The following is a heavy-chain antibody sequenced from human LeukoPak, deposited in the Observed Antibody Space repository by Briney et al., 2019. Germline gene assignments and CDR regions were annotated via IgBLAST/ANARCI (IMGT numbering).Heavy chain of an antibody. D-gene: IGHD7-27*01. CDR1: GGSISSGDYY. CDR2: IYYSGST. Sequence: SQTLSLTCTVSGGSISSGDYYWSWIRQPPGKGLERIGYIYYSGSTYYNPSLKSRVTISVDTSKNQFSLKLSSVTAADTAVYYCAREANWDPQGGYWGQGTLVTVSS. V-gene: IGHV4-30-4*01. J-gene: IGHJ4*02. CDR3: AREANWDPQGGY.